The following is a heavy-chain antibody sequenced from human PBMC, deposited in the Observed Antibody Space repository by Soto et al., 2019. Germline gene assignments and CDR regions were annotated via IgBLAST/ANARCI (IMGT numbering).Heavy chain of an antibody. CDR2: TSFSGYT. CDR3: VRGGNPYHYATSGPGTFDK. J-gene: IGHJ4*02. V-gene: IGHV4-30-4*01. Sequence: QVQLQESGPGLVKPSQPLSLTCTVSGDSVSGGDSYWSWIRQPPGQALEWIGYTSFSGYTSYRPYLKSRVTLSVDMSKSQFSLRLTSVTAADTAIYYCVRGGNPYHYATSGPGTFDKWGQGNLVSVSS. CDR1: GDSVSGGDSY. D-gene: IGHD3-22*01.